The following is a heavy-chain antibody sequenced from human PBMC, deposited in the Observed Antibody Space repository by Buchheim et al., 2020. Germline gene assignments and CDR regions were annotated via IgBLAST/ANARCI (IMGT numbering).Heavy chain of an antibody. CDR1: GFTFSSYS. CDR3: ARNPPPGYYYDSSGYYYYYYGMDV. J-gene: IGHJ6*02. D-gene: IGHD3-22*01. V-gene: IGHV3-48*04. CDR2: ISSSSSTI. Sequence: EVQLVESGGGLVQPGGSLRLSCAASGFTFSSYSMNWVCQAPGKGLEWVSYISSSSSTIYYADSVKGRFTISRDNAKNSLYLQMNSLRAEDTAVYYCARNPPPGYYYDSSGYYYYYYGMDVWGQGTT.